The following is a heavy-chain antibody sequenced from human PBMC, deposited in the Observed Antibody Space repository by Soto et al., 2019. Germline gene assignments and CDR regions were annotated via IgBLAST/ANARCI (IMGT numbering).Heavy chain of an antibody. V-gene: IGHV3-30-3*01. CDR1: GFTFSNYA. Sequence: QVQLVESGGGVVQPGRSLRLSCAASGFTFSNYAMHWVRQAPGKGLEWVAVISYDGSNKYYADSVKGRFTISRDNSKNTLYLQMNSLRAEDTAVYYCARAQRDDAFDIWGQGTMVTVSS. J-gene: IGHJ3*02. CDR2: ISYDGSNK. CDR3: ARAQRDDAFDI.